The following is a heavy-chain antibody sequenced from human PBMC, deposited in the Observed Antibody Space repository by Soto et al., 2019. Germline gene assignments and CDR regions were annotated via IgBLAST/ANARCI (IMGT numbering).Heavy chain of an antibody. Sequence: QVQLVQSGAEVRKPGSSVTVSCKASGGTFSTYGITWVRQAPGQGLEWMGNIIPLIGTANYAQRFRGRVTIPADESTTTAYMELTSLRSEDTAVYYCARVVMTTVPASFYDGLDVGGQGTTVTVSS. CDR2: IIPLIGTA. CDR3: ARVVMTTVPASFYDGLDV. J-gene: IGHJ6*02. CDR1: GGTFSTYG. V-gene: IGHV1-69*18. D-gene: IGHD4-4*01.